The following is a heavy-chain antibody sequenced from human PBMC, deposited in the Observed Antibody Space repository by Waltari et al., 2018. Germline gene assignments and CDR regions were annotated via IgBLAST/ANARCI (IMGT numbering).Heavy chain of an antibody. CDR1: GFTFSSYG. CDR3: AKDIFAYCGGDCFVDY. J-gene: IGHJ4*02. V-gene: IGHV3-30*18. D-gene: IGHD2-21*01. CDR2: IAYDGSNK. Sequence: QVQLVESGGGVVQPGRSLRLSCAASGFTFSSYGMHWVRQAPGKGLEGVAIIAYDGSNKYYADSVKGRFTISRDNSKNTLYLQMNSLRAEDTAVYYCAKDIFAYCGGDCFVDYWGQGTLVTVSS.